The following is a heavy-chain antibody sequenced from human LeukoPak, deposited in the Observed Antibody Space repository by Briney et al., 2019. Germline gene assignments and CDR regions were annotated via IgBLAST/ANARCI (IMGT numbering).Heavy chain of an antibody. D-gene: IGHD5-18*01. CDR1: GFTFSSYA. CDR3: AKDLYTYGTTPLDY. J-gene: IGHJ4*02. V-gene: IGHV3-23*01. Sequence: GGSLRLSCAASGFTFSSYAMSWVRQAAGKGLEWVSSISSSGGSTYYAGSVKGRFTISRDYSKNTLYLQMNSLRAEDTAVYYCAKDLYTYGTTPLDYWGQGTLVTVSS. CDR2: ISSSGGST.